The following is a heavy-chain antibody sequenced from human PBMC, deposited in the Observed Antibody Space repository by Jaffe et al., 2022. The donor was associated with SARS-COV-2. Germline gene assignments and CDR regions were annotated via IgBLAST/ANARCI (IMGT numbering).Heavy chain of an antibody. CDR2: ISSSSSYI. Sequence: EVQLVESGGGLVKPGGSLRLSCAASGFTFSSYSMNWVRQAPGKGLEWVSSISSSSSYIYYADSVKGRFTISRDNAKNSLYLQMNSLRAEDTAVYYCARDSLQDTAMVPLDFDPWGQGTLVTVSS. CDR3: ARDSLQDTAMVPLDFDP. V-gene: IGHV3-21*01. CDR1: GFTFSSYS. J-gene: IGHJ5*02. D-gene: IGHD5-18*01.